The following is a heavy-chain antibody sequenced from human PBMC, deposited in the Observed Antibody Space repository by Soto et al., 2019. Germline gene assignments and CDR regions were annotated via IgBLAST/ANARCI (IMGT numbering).Heavy chain of an antibody. CDR2: IIPIFGTA. J-gene: IGHJ5*02. D-gene: IGHD2-2*01. CDR3: ASGGFXRARYCSSTSCFNWFDP. V-gene: IGHV1-69*13. CDR1: GGTFSSYA. Sequence: ASVKVSCKASGGTFSSYAISWVRQAPGQGLEWMGGIIPIFGTANYAQKFQGRVTITADESTRTAYMELSSLRSEDTAVYYCASGGFXRARYCSSTSCFNWFDPWGQGTLVTVSS.